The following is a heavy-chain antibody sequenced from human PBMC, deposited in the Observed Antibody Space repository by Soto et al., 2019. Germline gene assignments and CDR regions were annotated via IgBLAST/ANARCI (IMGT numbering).Heavy chain of an antibody. CDR1: GGSFSKYG. V-gene: IGHV1-69*01. D-gene: IGHD1-26*01. CDR2: IIPMFGIG. J-gene: IGHJ6*02. Sequence: QVQLVQSGAEVKMPGSSVRVSCKASGGSFSKYGISWVRQAPGQGLEWMGGIIPMFGIGSYAEKFLGRVTVTAAGYTSPSPMELCSLRSVDTAVYFCARGYRESYFYAMGAWGQGTTVTVS. CDR3: ARGYRESYFYAMGA.